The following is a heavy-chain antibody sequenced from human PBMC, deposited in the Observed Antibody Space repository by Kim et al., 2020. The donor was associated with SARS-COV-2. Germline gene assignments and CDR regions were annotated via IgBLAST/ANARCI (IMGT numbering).Heavy chain of an antibody. J-gene: IGHJ4*02. CDR3: AGLAVVGWTTHDY. CDR1: GASINSISHL. V-gene: IGHV4-39*01. D-gene: IGHD4-4*01. Sequence: SETLSLTCTVSGASINSISHLWGWIRQPPGKGLEWIATIHFSGSTPYTASLKSRVTISVDTSKSQFSLNLNSVTAADTAVYFCAGLAVVGWTTHDYWGQGVQVIVSS. CDR2: IHFSGST.